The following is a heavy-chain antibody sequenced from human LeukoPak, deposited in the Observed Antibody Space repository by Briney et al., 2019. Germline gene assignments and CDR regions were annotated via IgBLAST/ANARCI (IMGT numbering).Heavy chain of an antibody. D-gene: IGHD2-2*01. J-gene: IGHJ3*02. V-gene: IGHV1-46*01. CDR3: ARVGKIVVVPAAPLGAFGI. Sequence: ASVKVSCKASGYTFTSYYMHWVRQAPGQGLEWMGLINPSGGSTSYAQKFQGRVTMTRDTSTSTVYMELSSLRSEDTAVYYCARVGKIVVVPAAPLGAFGIWGQGTMVTVSS. CDR2: INPSGGST. CDR1: GYTFTSYY.